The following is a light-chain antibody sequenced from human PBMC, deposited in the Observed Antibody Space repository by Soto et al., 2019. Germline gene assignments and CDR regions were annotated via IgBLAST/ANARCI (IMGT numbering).Light chain of an antibody. CDR2: GNS. CDR1: SSNIGAGYD. Sequence: QSVLTQPPSVSGAPGQRVTISCTGSSSNIGAGYDVHWYQQLPGTAPKLLIYGNSNRPSGVPDRFSGSKSGTSASLAITGLQVEDEADYYCQSYDNSLSGSGVFGTGTKLTVL. V-gene: IGLV1-40*01. J-gene: IGLJ1*01. CDR3: QSYDNSLSGSGV.